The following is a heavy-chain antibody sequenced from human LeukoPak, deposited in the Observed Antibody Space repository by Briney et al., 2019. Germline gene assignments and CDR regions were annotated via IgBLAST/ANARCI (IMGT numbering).Heavy chain of an antibody. D-gene: IGHD3-22*01. CDR1: GGSISSGGYY. V-gene: IGHV4-31*03. J-gene: IGHJ3*02. CDR2: IYYSGST. Sequence: PSETLSLTCTVSGGSISSGGYYWSWIRQHPGKGLEWIGYIYYSGSTYYNPSLKSRVTISVDTSKNQFSLKLSSVTAADTAVYYCARVSITMIVVVIPRPGPGAFDIWGQGIMVTVSS. CDR3: ARVSITMIVVVIPRPGPGAFDI.